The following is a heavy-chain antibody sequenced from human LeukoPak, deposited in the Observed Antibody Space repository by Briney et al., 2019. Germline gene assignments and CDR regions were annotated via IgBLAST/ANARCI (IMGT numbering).Heavy chain of an antibody. D-gene: IGHD4-17*01. CDR3: ARETEWYGDYYYYYGMDV. J-gene: IGHJ6*02. Sequence: SETLSLTCTVSGDSISSGNYYWSWIRQHPGKGLEWIGYIYYSGSTYYNPSLKSRVTISVDTSKNQFSLKLSSVTAADTAVYYCARETEWYGDYYYYYGMDVWGQGTTVTVSS. CDR2: IYYSGST. CDR1: GDSISSGNYY. V-gene: IGHV4-31*03.